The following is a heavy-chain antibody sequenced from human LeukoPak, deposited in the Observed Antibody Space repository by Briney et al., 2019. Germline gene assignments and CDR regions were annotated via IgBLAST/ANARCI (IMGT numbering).Heavy chain of an antibody. Sequence: PETLSLTCTVSGGSISSYYWSWIRQPPGKGLEWIGYIYYSGSTNYNPSLKSRVTISVDTSKNQFSLKLSSVTAADTAVYYCARDRGYSYGEFDYWGQGTQVTVSS. CDR3: ARDRGYSYGEFDY. CDR1: GGSISSYY. D-gene: IGHD5-18*01. CDR2: IYYSGST. J-gene: IGHJ4*02. V-gene: IGHV4-59*01.